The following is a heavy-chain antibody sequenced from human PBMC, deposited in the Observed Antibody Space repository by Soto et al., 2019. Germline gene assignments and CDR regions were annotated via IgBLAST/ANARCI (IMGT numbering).Heavy chain of an antibody. CDR3: ARQPRGPGYGERGLYFDH. V-gene: IGHV4-39*01. J-gene: IGHJ4*02. D-gene: IGHD3-16*01. CDR1: GGSTNSGSDY. Sequence: PSETLSLTCTVSGGSTNSGSDYWGWIRQPPGKGLEWIGSVYYSGSTHDNPSLQSRVTISVDTSRNQFSLNLISVTAADTAVYFCARQPRGPGYGERGLYFDHWGQGTLVTVSS. CDR2: VYYSGST.